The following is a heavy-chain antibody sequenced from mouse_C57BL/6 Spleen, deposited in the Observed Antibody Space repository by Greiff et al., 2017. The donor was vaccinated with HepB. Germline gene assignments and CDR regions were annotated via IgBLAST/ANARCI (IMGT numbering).Heavy chain of an antibody. CDR2: ISSGGSYT. D-gene: IGHD2-3*01. V-gene: IGHV5-6*02. CDR1: GFTFSSYG. J-gene: IGHJ2*01. CDR3: ARQGGYDGYYFDY. Sequence: DVMLVESGGDLVKPGGSLKLSCAASGFTFSSYGMSWVRQTPDKRLEWVATISSGGSYTYYPDSVKGRFTISRDNAKNTLYLQMSSLKSEDTAMYYCARQGGYDGYYFDYWGQGTTLTVSS.